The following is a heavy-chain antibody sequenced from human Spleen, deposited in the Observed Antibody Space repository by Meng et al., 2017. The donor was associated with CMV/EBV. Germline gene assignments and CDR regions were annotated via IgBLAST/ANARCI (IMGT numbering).Heavy chain of an antibody. J-gene: IGHJ4*02. CDR2: IKSKTDGGTT. V-gene: IGHV3-15*01. Sequence: GGSLRLSCAASGFTFSSYEMNWVRQAPGKGLEWVGRIKSKTDGGTTDYAAPVKGRFTISRDDSKNTLYLQMNSLKTEDTAVYYCRVVPAAILYYFDYWGQGTLVTVSS. CDR1: GFTFSSYE. CDR3: RVVPAAILYYFDY. D-gene: IGHD2-2*01.